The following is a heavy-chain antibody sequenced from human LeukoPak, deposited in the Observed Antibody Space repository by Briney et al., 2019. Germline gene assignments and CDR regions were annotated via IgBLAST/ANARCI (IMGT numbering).Heavy chain of an antibody. V-gene: IGHV4-39*07. CDR1: GGSISSSSYY. Sequence: SETLSLTCTVSGGSISSSSYYWGWIRQPPGKGLEWIGSIYYSGSTYYNPSLKGRFTISVDTSKNQFSLKLSSVTAADTAVYYCAVEMATILGDAFDIWGQGTMVTVSS. CDR3: AVEMATILGDAFDI. D-gene: IGHD5-24*01. CDR2: IYYSGST. J-gene: IGHJ3*02.